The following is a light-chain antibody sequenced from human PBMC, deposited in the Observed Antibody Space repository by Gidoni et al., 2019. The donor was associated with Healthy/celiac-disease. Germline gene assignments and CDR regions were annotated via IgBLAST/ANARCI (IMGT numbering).Light chain of an antibody. CDR3: QAWDSSTVV. CDR1: KLGDKY. J-gene: IGLJ2*01. CDR2: QDS. V-gene: IGLV3-1*01. Sequence: SYELTQPPSESVSPGQTASITCSGEKLGDKYACWYQQKPGQSPVLVIYQDSRRPSGIPELFSGSNSGNTATLTISRTQAMDEADYYCQAWDSSTVVFGGGTKLTVL.